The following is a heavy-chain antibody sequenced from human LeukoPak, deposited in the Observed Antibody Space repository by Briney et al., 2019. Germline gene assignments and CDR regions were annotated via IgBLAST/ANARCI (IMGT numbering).Heavy chain of an antibody. CDR2: IYHSGST. Sequence: SETLSLTCIVSGYSINSGYHWGWIRQPPGKGLEWIGSIYHSGSTYYNPSLKSRVTISADTSKNQFSLKLRSVTAADTAVYYCARVVQSTDSSGFYLPEYFQHWGQGTLVTVSS. V-gene: IGHV4-38-2*02. CDR3: ARVVQSTDSSGFYLPEYFQH. J-gene: IGHJ1*01. D-gene: IGHD3-22*01. CDR1: GYSINSGYH.